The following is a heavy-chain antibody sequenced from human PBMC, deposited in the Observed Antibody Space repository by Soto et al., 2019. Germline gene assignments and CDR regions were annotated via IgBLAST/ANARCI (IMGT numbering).Heavy chain of an antibody. CDR2: IYWNGDK. CDR3: AHKGQLVGDWFDP. Sequence: QITLKESGPTLVKPTETLTLTCTFSGFSLSTVGVGVGWIRQPPGKALQWLALIYWNGDKYYSPSLTNRLTISKDTSKNQVVLTMTDMDPVDAGTFFCAHKGQLVGDWFDPWGQGTLVIVSS. CDR1: GFSLSTVGVG. J-gene: IGHJ5*02. V-gene: IGHV2-5*01. D-gene: IGHD6-6*01.